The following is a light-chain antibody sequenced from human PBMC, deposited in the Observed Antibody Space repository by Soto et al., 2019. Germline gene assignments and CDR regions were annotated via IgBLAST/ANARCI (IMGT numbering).Light chain of an antibody. J-gene: IGKJ4*01. CDR1: QDIANF. CDR2: AAS. V-gene: IGKV1-27*01. CDR3: QKCKVAPFT. Sequence: DIQMTQSPSSLSASVGDRVTITCRASQDIANFLAWYQQKPGKVPKLLIYAASTLQSGVPSRFIGSGSGTDFTLTISSLQPEDVATYYCQKCKVAPFTFGGGTKVEIK.